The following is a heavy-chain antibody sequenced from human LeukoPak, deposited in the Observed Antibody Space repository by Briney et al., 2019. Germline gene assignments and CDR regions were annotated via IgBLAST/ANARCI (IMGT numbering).Heavy chain of an antibody. CDR2: ISPNSGDT. D-gene: IGHD5-18*01. V-gene: IGHV1-2*06. CDR1: GYTFTDYY. Sequence: ASVKVSCKASGYTFTDYYVHWVRQAPGQGLEWMGRISPNSGDTNYAQKFQGRVTMTRDTSSSTAYMELIRLRSDDTAVYYCARSGVDTYGLQASGDFDYWGQGILVTVSS. CDR3: ARSGVDTYGLQASGDFDY. J-gene: IGHJ4*02.